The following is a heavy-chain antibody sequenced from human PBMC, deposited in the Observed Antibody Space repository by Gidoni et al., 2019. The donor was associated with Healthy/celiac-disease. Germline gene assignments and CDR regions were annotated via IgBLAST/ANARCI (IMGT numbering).Heavy chain of an antibody. J-gene: IGHJ4*02. D-gene: IGHD6-13*01. CDR2: ISSSSSYI. Sequence: EVQLVESGGGLVKPGGSLSLSCAASGFTFSSYSMNWVRQAPGKGLEWVSSISSSSSYIYYADSVKGRFTISRDNAKNSLYLQMNSLRAEDTAVYYCARDGAAGNYFDYWGQGTLVTVSS. CDR1: GFTFSSYS. CDR3: ARDGAAGNYFDY. V-gene: IGHV3-21*01.